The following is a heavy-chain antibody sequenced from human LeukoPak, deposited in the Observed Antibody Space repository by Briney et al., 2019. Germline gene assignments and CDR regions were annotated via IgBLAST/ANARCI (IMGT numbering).Heavy chain of an antibody. V-gene: IGHV3-7*01. CDR3: ARDLPLYFDY. CDR1: GFTFSSYW. J-gene: IGHJ4*02. Sequence: PGGSLRLSCAAPGFTFSSYWMSWVRQAPGKGLEWVANIKQDGSEKYYVDSVKGRFTISRDNAKNSLYLQMNSLRAEDTAVYYCARDLPLYFDYWGQGTLVTVSS. CDR2: IKQDGSEK.